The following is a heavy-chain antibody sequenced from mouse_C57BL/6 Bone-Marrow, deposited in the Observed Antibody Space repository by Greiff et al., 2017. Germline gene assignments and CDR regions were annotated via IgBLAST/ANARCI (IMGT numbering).Heavy chain of an antibody. CDR2: IYPRSGNT. CDR1: GYTFTSYG. V-gene: IGHV1-81*01. D-gene: IGHD1-1*01. CDR3: ARSDYYYGSSYGYFDV. Sequence: QVQLQQPGAELVKPGASVKLSCKASGYTFTSYGISWVKQRTGQGLEWIGEIYPRSGNTYYNEKFKGKATLTADKSSSTAYMELRSLTSEDSAVYFCARSDYYYGSSYGYFDVWGTGTTVTVSS. J-gene: IGHJ1*03.